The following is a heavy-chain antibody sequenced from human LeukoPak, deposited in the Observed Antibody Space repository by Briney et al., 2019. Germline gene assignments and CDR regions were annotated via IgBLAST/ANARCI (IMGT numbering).Heavy chain of an antibody. V-gene: IGHV1-3*01. J-gene: IGHJ4*02. CDR1: GYTFTSYA. CDR3: ARGEQWLVGFDY. Sequence: ASVKVSCKASGYTFTSYAMHWVRQAPGQRLEWMGWINAGNGNTKYSQKFQGRVTITRDTSASTAYMELSSLRSEDTAVYYCARGEQWLVGFDYWGQGTLVTVSS. CDR2: INAGNGNT. D-gene: IGHD6-19*01.